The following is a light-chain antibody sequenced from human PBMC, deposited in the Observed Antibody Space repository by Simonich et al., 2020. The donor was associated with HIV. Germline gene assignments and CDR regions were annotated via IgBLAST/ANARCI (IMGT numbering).Light chain of an antibody. J-gene: IGKJ3*01. CDR2: GTS. CDR3: QQYDNWPLT. V-gene: IGKV3-15*01. Sequence: EIVLTQSPGTLSLFPGERATLSCRASQSVSSSYLTWYQQNPGQAPVLVIYGTSTGATGIPARCSGSGSGTEFTLTISRMQSEDFAVYYCQQYDNWPLTFGPGTKVDIK. CDR1: QSVSSSY.